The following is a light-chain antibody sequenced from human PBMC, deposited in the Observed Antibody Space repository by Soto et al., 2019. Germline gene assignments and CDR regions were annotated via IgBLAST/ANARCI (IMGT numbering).Light chain of an antibody. V-gene: IGKV1-33*01. CDR1: QVISNY. CDR3: QQYDNLPIT. Sequence: DIQMTQSPSSLSASVGDRVTITCQASQVISNYLNWYQQKPGKAPKLLIYDASNLETGVPSRFSGSGSGTDFTFTISSLQPEDIATYYCQQYDNLPITFGQGTRLENK. J-gene: IGKJ5*01. CDR2: DAS.